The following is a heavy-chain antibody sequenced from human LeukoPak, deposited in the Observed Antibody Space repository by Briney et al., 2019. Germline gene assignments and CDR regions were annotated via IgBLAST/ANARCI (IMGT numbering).Heavy chain of an antibody. D-gene: IGHD4-11*01. J-gene: IGHJ6*02. CDR1: GFTFSDYW. Sequence: GGSLRLSCAASGFTFSDYWMSWIRQAPRKGLEWVSYISSSSSYTNYADSVKGRFTISRDNAKNSLYLQMNSLRAEDTAVYYCARAPHYSNYGPYYYGMDVWGQGTTVTVSS. CDR2: ISSSSSYT. V-gene: IGHV3-11*06. CDR3: ARAPHYSNYGPYYYGMDV.